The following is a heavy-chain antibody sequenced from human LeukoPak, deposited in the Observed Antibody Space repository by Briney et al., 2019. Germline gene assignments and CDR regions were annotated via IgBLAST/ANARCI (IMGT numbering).Heavy chain of an antibody. CDR2: TYYRSKWYD. Sequence: SQTLSLTCAISGDSVSSNSATWNWIRQSPSRGLEWLGRTYYRSKWYDDYAVSVKSRITINQDTSKNQFSLQLNSVSPEDTAVYYCVRGSKGSSPYWYFDLWGRGTLVTASS. CDR3: VRGSKGSSPYWYFDL. D-gene: IGHD6-13*01. CDR1: GDSVSSNSAT. V-gene: IGHV6-1*01. J-gene: IGHJ2*01.